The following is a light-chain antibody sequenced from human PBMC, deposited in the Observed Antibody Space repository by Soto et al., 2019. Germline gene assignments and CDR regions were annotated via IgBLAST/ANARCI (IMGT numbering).Light chain of an antibody. Sequence: SVLTQPASVSGSPGQSITISCTGTSSDVGSYNPVSWYQQHPGKAPKLMIYEGSKRPSGVSNRFSGSKSGNTASLTISGLQAEDEADYYCCSYAGSSTSYVFGTGTKVTVL. CDR2: EGS. CDR1: SSDVGSYNP. CDR3: CSYAGSSTSYV. J-gene: IGLJ1*01. V-gene: IGLV2-23*01.